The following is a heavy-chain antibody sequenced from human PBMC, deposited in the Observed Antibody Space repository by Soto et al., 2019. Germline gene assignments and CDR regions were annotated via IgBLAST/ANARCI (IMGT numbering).Heavy chain of an antibody. D-gene: IGHD2-2*01. J-gene: IGHJ6*02. CDR1: GGPISSGGYY. CDR3: ARDYPGDIVVVPAALYYGMDV. V-gene: IGHV4-39*07. Sequence: SETLSLTCTVSGGPISSGGYYWSGIRQHPGKGLEWIGSIYHSGSTYYNPSLKSRVTISVDTSKNQFSLKLSSVTAADTTVYYCARDYPGDIVVVPAALYYGMDVWGQGTTVTVSS. CDR2: IYHSGST.